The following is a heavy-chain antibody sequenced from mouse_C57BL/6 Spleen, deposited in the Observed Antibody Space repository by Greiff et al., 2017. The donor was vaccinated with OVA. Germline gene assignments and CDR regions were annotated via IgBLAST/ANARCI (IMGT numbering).Heavy chain of an antibody. J-gene: IGHJ3*01. V-gene: IGHV1-81*01. CDR1: GYTFTSYG. Sequence: VQLQQSGAELARPGASVKLSCKASGYTFTSYGISWVKQRTGQGLEWIGEIYPRSGNTYYNEKFKGKATLTADKSSSTAYMELRSLTSEDSAVYFCASYGGNSPGFAYWGQGTLVTVSA. CDR2: IYPRSGNT. D-gene: IGHD1-1*02. CDR3: ASYGGNSPGFAY.